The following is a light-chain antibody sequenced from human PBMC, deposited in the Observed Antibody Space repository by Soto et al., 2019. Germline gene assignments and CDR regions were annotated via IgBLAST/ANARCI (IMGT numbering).Light chain of an antibody. CDR2: GAS. Sequence: EIVMTQSPATLSVSPGERATLSCRASQSVSSNLAWYQQKPGQAPRLLIYGASTRATGIPARFSGSGSGTEFTLTISRLEPEDLAVYYCQQYDYLVTFGQGTKVDIK. CDR1: QSVSSN. J-gene: IGKJ1*01. V-gene: IGKV3-15*01. CDR3: QQYDYLVT.